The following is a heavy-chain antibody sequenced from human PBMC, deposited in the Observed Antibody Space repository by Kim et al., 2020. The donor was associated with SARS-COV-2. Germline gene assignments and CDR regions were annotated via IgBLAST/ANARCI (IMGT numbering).Heavy chain of an antibody. Sequence: LSLTCAASGFTVSTNYMSWVRQAPGKGLEWVSVIYSGGRTYYSDSVKARFTISRDESKNTLYLQMNSLRAEDTAIYYCARDQNNYGSERYRRRDGSTSVGMDFWGQGTTVNVSS. CDR1: GFTVSTNY. D-gene: IGHD3-10*01. CDR2: IYSGGRT. J-gene: IGHJ6*02. CDR3: ARDQNNYGSERYRRRDGSTSVGMDF. V-gene: IGHV3-66*01.